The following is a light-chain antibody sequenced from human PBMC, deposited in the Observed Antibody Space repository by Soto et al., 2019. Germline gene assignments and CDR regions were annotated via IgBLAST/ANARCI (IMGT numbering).Light chain of an antibody. V-gene: IGLV2-14*01. CDR3: SSYTSSSTVV. Sequence: QSALTQPASVSGSPGQSITISCTGTRSDVGGYNYVSWYQQHPGKAPKLMIYDVSNRPLGVSNRFSGSKSGNTASLTISGLQAEDEADYYCSSYTSSSTVVCGGGTKLPVL. CDR1: RSDVGGYNY. CDR2: DVS. J-gene: IGLJ2*01.